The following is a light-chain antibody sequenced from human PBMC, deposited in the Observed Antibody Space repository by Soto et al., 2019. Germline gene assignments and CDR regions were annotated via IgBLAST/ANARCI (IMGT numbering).Light chain of an antibody. J-gene: IGKJ4*01. CDR3: QQCYRPPLS. Sequence: DIEMTQSPSSLSASVGDRVAIACRASQTISTYLNWYHQKPGTAPKLLIYTASSLQGGVPPRFSGNGSGTLFTLTLSSLQPEDSGIYYRQQCYRPPLSFGGGTKVDIX. CDR2: TAS. V-gene: IGKV1-39*01. CDR1: QTISTY.